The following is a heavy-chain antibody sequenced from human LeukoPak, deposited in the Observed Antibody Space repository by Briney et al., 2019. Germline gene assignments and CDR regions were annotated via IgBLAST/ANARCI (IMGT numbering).Heavy chain of an antibody. CDR3: ARSGDVLIAVVTTHFDY. J-gene: IGHJ4*02. D-gene: IGHD3-22*01. CDR1: GYTFTSYY. CDR2: INPSGGST. V-gene: IGHV1-46*01. Sequence: GASVKVSCKASGYTFTSYYMHWVRQAPGQGLEWMGIINPSGGSTSYAQKFQGRVTMTRDTSTSTVYMELSSLRSEDTAVYYCARSGDVLIAVVTTHFDYWGQGTLVTVSS.